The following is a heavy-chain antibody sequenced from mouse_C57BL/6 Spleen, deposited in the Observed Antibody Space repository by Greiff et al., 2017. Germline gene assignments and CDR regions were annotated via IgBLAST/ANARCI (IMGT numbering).Heavy chain of an antibody. CDR1: GYSITSGYY. Sequence: EVKLQESGPGLVKPSQSLSLTCSVTGYSITSGYYWNWIRQFPGNKLEWMGYISYDGSNNYNPSLKNRISITRDTSKNQVFLKLNSVTTEDTATYYCARESIYYDYELHAMDYWGQGTSVTVSS. CDR3: ARESIYYDYELHAMDY. D-gene: IGHD2-4*01. CDR2: ISYDGSN. V-gene: IGHV3-6*01. J-gene: IGHJ4*01.